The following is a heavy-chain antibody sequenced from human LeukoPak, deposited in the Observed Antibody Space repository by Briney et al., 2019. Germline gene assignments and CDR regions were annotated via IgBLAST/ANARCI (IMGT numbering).Heavy chain of an antibody. CDR2: IHTGNGTT. D-gene: IGHD2-8*01. J-gene: IGHJ4*02. CDR3: ASNAFDY. V-gene: IGHV1-3*04. Sequence: TSVMVSCKASGYSFTSYPIHWVRQAPGQGFEWVGWIHTGNGTTRYSPRFQGRLTLTRDTSATTAHMHLSSLKFEDTAVYYCASNAFDYWGQGALVTVTS. CDR1: GYSFTSYP.